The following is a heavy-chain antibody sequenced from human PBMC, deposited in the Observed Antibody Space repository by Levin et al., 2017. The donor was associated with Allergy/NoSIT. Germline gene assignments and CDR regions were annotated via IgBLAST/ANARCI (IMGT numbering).Heavy chain of an antibody. J-gene: IGHJ4*02. Sequence: GGSLRLSREREGGTGEEEERKGGREGRGKGLEWVSGISWNSGDIGYADSVKGRFTISRDNAKRSLYLQMNSLRVEDTALYYCAKDITGYSYGAFDYWGQGTLVTVSS. V-gene: IGHV3-9*01. CDR1: GGTGEEEE. CDR2: ISWNSGDI. D-gene: IGHD5-18*01. CDR3: AKDITGYSYGAFDY.